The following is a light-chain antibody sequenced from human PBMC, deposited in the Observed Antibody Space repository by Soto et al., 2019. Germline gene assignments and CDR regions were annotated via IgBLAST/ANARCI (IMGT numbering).Light chain of an antibody. CDR3: QQYGSLIT. Sequence: EIVSTQSPATLSLSPGERATLSCRASQSVSSYLAWYQQKPGQAPRLLIYDASNRATGIPDRFSGSGSGTDFTLTINRLEPEDSAVYYCQQYGSLITFGQGTRLEI. J-gene: IGKJ5*01. CDR2: DAS. CDR1: QSVSSY. V-gene: IGKV3-11*01.